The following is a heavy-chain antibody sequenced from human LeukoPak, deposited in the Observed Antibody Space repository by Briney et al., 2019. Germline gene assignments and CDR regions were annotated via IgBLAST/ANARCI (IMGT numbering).Heavy chain of an antibody. V-gene: IGHV4-34*01. CDR2: INHSGST. CDR3: ARGGTLGYCSGGSCYDVSLNDY. D-gene: IGHD2-15*01. J-gene: IGHJ4*02. CDR1: GGSFSSYY. Sequence: PSETLSLTCAVYGGSFSSYYWSWIRQPPGKGLEWIGEINHSGSTNYNPSLKSRVTISVDTSKNQFSLKLSSVTAADTAVYYCARGGTLGYCSGGSCYDVSLNDYWGQGTLVTVSS.